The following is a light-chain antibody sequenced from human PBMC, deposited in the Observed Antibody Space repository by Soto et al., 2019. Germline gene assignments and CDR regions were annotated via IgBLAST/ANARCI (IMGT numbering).Light chain of an antibody. CDR1: QDITNY. Sequence: IQMTQSPSSLSASVGDRVTITCQASQDITNYLNWYQQKPGKAPKLLISDASNLETGVPSRFSGSGSGTDFTLTISSLQPADFATYYCQQANSFPITFGQGTRLEIK. J-gene: IGKJ5*01. CDR3: QQANSFPIT. CDR2: DAS. V-gene: IGKV1-33*01.